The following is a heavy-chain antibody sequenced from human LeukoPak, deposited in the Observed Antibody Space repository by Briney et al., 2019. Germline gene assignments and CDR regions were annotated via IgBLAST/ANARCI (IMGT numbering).Heavy chain of an antibody. CDR1: GVSFSGYY. CDR3: ARGKVVAATLGWFDP. J-gene: IGHJ5*02. D-gene: IGHD2-15*01. V-gene: IGHV4-34*01. Sequence: SETLSITCAVYGVSFSGYYWSWIRQPPGPGLEWSGEINHSGSTNYNPSLKSRVTISVDTSKNQFSLKLSSVTAADTAVYYCARGKVVAATLGWFDPWGQGTLVTVSS. CDR2: INHSGST.